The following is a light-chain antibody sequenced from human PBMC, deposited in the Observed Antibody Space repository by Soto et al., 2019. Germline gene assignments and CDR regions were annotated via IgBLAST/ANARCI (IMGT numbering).Light chain of an antibody. J-gene: IGKJ5*01. CDR1: QGLLHIAGQTH. Sequence: EIVMTQSPLTLPVTPGQPASVSCRSSQGLLHIAGQTHLFWYLQKPGQSPQLLIYEVSNRFSGVPDRFSGSGSGTDFTLTISRVEAEDVGLYYCFQSTHLPPTFGQGTRLEIK. CDR3: FQSTHLPPT. V-gene: IGKV2D-29*02. CDR2: EVS.